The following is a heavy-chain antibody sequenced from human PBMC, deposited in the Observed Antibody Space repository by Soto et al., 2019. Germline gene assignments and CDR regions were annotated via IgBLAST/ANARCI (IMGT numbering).Heavy chain of an antibody. CDR1: GYTFTSYG. D-gene: IGHD6-19*01. CDR2: ISAYNGNT. V-gene: IGHV1-18*01. CDR3: AIPVVGSSGWYVAFDI. Sequence: ASVKVSCKASGYTFTSYGISWVRQAPGQGLEWMGWISAYNGNTNYAQKLQGRVTMTTDTSTSTAYMELRSLRSDDTAVYYCAIPVVGSSGWYVAFDIWAQGKMVPVPS. J-gene: IGHJ3*02.